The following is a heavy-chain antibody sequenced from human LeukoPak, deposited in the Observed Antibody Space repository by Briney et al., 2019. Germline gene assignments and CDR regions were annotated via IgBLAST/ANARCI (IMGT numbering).Heavy chain of an antibody. CDR2: INTYNGNP. CDR3: VSMGSDGFDI. Sequence: EASVKVSCKASGYTFSNYAMNWVRQAPGQGLEFMGWINTYNGNPTYAQAFTGRFVFSVDTSVSTAYLQISSLKPEDTAVYYCVSMGSDGFDIWGQGTMIIVSS. V-gene: IGHV7-4-1*02. J-gene: IGHJ3*02. D-gene: IGHD3-16*01. CDR1: GYTFSNYA.